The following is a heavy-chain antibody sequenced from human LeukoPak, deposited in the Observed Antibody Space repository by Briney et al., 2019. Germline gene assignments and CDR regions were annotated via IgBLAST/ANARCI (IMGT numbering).Heavy chain of an antibody. Sequence: GESLQISCKGSGYSFTSYWISWVGQMPGKGREWMGRIYPSDSYTNYSASFQGHVTISADKSISTAYLQWSSLKASDTAMYYCAPHRGGLEDLTFDPCGEGTLVTVSS. D-gene: IGHD3-10*01. J-gene: IGHJ5*02. CDR3: APHRGGLEDLTFDP. CDR1: GYSFTSYW. CDR2: IYPSDSYT. V-gene: IGHV5-10-1*01.